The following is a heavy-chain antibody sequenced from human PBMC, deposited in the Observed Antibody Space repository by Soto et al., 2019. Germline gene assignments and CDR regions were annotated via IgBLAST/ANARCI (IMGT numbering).Heavy chain of an antibody. CDR2: IFYSGST. CDR1: GGSISSSSYY. CDR3: ARDLWGYCGTDCYPLDV. Sequence: SETLSLTCTVSGGSISSSSYYWGWIRQPPGKGLEWIGSIFYSGSTYYNPSLKGRVTISVDTSKNQFSLKLSSVTAADTAVYYCARDLWGYCGTDCYPLDVWGQGTTVTVSS. V-gene: IGHV4-39*02. J-gene: IGHJ6*02. D-gene: IGHD2-21*02.